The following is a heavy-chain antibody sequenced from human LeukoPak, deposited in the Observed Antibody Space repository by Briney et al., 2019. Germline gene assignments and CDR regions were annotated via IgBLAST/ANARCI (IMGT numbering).Heavy chain of an antibody. J-gene: IGHJ6*03. Sequence: PGGSLRLSCAASGFASGFTFSDYAVSWVRQAPGKGPEWVASVNGRGATTYYADSVRGRFTISRDNSKNTVYLQMISLGADDTAVYFCAKAPATGEGYYLYYMDVWGKGTTVTVSS. CDR2: VNGRGATT. CDR1: GFTFSDYA. CDR3: AKAPATGEGYYLYYMDV. D-gene: IGHD7-27*01. V-gene: IGHV3-23*01.